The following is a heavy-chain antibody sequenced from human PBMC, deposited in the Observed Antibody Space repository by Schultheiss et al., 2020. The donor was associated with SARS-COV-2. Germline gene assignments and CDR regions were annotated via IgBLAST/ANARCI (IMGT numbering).Heavy chain of an antibody. CDR2: FDPEDGET. V-gene: IGHV1-24*01. D-gene: IGHD3-3*01. CDR3: ARGSGTIFGVVTMYYYYGMDV. J-gene: IGHJ6*02. CDR1: GYTLTELS. Sequence: ASVKVSCKVSGYTLTELSMHWVRQAPGKGLEWMGGFDPEDGETIYAQKFQGRVTMTEDTSTDTAYMELSSLRSEDTAVYYCARGSGTIFGVVTMYYYYGMDVWGQGTTVTVSS.